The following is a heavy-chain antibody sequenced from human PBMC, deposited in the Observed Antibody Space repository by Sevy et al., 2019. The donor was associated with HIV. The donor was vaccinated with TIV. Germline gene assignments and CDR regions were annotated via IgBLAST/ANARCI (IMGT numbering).Heavy chain of an antibody. V-gene: IGHV1-2*02. CDR2: VSPVNVAT. CDR3: TRDAGIYGPPWWFDP. Sequence: ASVKVSCKASGYMFNAYWIHWERQAPGLGLEWMGWVSPVNVATLYAHSFQGRVTMTLDTSINTAYMELTRLTSDDTAVYFCTRDAGIYGPPWWFDPWGQGTLVTVSS. D-gene: IGHD5-12*01. CDR1: GYMFNAYW. J-gene: IGHJ5*02.